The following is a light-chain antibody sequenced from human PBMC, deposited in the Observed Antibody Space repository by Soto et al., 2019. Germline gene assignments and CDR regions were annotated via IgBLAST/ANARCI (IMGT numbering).Light chain of an antibody. Sequence: EIVLTQSPATLSLSPGERGTLSCRASQNVSSYLAWYQKKPGQAPRLLIYDASNRATGIPARFSGSGSGTDFTLTISSLEPEDFAVYYCQQRGNLWTVGQGTKVEIK. CDR3: QQRGNLWT. V-gene: IGKV3-11*01. CDR1: QNVSSY. CDR2: DAS. J-gene: IGKJ1*01.